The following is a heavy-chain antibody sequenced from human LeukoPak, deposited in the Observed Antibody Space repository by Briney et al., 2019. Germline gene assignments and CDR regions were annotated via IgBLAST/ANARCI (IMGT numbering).Heavy chain of an antibody. V-gene: IGHV3-30*02. D-gene: IGHD3-10*02. Sequence: PGGSLRLSCAVSGFTFSSYVMHWVRQAPGKGLEWVAFIRYDGSKKYYTDSVKGRFTISRDNSKNTLYLQMNSLSAEDTAFYYCAKEELRRITMWGYMDVWGKGTTVTISS. CDR3: AKEELRRITMWGYMDV. CDR2: IRYDGSKK. CDR1: GFTFSSYV. J-gene: IGHJ6*03.